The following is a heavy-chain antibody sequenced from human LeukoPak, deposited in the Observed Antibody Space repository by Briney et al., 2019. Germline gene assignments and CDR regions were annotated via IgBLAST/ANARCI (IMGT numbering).Heavy chain of an antibody. CDR3: ARDDRRGGRFDY. D-gene: IGHD2-15*01. CDR1: GYSISSGYY. J-gene: IGHJ4*02. V-gene: IGHV4-38-2*02. Sequence: SDTLTLTCTVSGYSISSGYYWGWIRQPPGKGLEWIGSIYHSGRTYYNPSLKSRVTISVDTSKTQFSLKLSSVTAADTAVYYCARDDRRGGRFDYWGQGTLVTVSS. CDR2: IYHSGRT.